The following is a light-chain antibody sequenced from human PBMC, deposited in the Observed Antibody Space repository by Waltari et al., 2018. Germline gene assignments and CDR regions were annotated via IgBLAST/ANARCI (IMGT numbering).Light chain of an antibody. CDR2: AAS. V-gene: IGKV1-39*01. Sequence: DIQMTQSPSSLSASVGDRVTITCRASQTISRYLNWYQQKLGKAPNLLIYAASSLQSGVPSRFSGSGSGRDFTLIITSLQPKDFATYYCQQSYSFTRTFGQGTKVEIK. CDR1: QTISRY. J-gene: IGKJ1*01. CDR3: QQSYSFTRT.